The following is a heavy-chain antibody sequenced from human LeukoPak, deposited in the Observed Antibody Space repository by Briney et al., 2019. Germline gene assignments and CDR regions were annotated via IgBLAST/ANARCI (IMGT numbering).Heavy chain of an antibody. V-gene: IGHV4-30-2*01. D-gene: IGHD6-19*01. J-gene: IGHJ6*03. CDR3: ASGALGVAVAGFYYYYYMDV. CDR1: GGSISSGGYY. CDR2: IYHSGST. Sequence: SETLSLTCTVSGGSISSGGYYWSWIRQPPGKGLEWIGYIYHSGSTYYNPSLKSRVTISVDRSKNQFSLKLSSVTAADTAVYYCASGALGVAVAGFYYYYYMDVWGKGTTVTVSS.